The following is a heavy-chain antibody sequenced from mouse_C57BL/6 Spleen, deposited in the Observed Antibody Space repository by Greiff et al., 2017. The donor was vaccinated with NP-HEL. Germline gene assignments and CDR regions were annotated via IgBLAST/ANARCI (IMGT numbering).Heavy chain of an antibody. CDR2: IYPGDGDT. CDR3: ARSPFTTVVATGFDY. V-gene: IGHV1-80*01. J-gene: IGHJ2*01. D-gene: IGHD1-1*01. Sequence: VQLQESGAELVKPGASVKISCKASGYSFSSYWMTWVKQRPGKGLEWIGQIYPGDGDTNYNGKFKGKATLTADKSSSTAYMQLSSLTSEDSAVYCCARSPFTTVVATGFDYWGQGTTLTDSS. CDR1: GYSFSSYW.